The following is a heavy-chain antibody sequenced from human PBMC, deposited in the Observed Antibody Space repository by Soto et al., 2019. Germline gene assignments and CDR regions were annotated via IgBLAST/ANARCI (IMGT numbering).Heavy chain of an antibody. J-gene: IGHJ4*02. Sequence: SETLSHTCTVSGGSISDYYWSWIRQPPGKALEWIGYISYSGSTNSNPSLKSRVTISVDTSKNQFSLKVTSVTAADTAVYYCARGHSAIFGVIMTYFYYWGQGAPVTVSS. V-gene: IGHV4-59*01. CDR1: GGSISDYY. D-gene: IGHD3-3*01. CDR2: ISYSGST. CDR3: ARGHSAIFGVIMTYFYY.